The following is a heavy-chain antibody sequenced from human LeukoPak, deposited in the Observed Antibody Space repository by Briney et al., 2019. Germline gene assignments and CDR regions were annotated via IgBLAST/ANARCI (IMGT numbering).Heavy chain of an antibody. Sequence: PGGSLRLSSAASGFTFSSYAMSWVRQAPGKGLEWVSAISGSGGSTYYADSVKGRFTISRDNSKNTLYLQMNSLRAEDTAVYYCAKRGGSGSSRLSYFDYWGQGTLVTVSS. CDR3: AKRGGSGSSRLSYFDY. V-gene: IGHV3-23*01. D-gene: IGHD3-22*01. CDR1: GFTFSSYA. J-gene: IGHJ4*02. CDR2: ISGSGGST.